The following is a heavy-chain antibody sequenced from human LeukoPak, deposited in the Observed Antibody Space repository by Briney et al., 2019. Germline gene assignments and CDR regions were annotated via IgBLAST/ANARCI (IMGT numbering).Heavy chain of an antibody. D-gene: IGHD3-22*01. J-gene: IGHJ4*02. V-gene: IGHV3-23*01. CDR2: ITGSDDRT. Sequence: GGSLRLSCAASGYTFSGAAMTWVRQAPGKGLEWVSTITGSDDRTYYADSVKGRFTTSRDYSKNTLRLQMSSLRVEDTAIYYCAKGPQVGSGYHPDFWGQGTLVTASS. CDR3: AKGPQVGSGYHPDF. CDR1: GYTFSGAA.